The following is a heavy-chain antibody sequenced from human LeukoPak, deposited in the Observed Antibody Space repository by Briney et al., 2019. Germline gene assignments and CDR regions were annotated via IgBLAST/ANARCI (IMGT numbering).Heavy chain of an antibody. Sequence: SETLSLTCAVYGGSFSGYYWSWIRQPPGKGLEWIGEINHSGSTNYNPSLKGRVTISVDTSKNQFSLKLSSVTAADTAVYYCARAVTMVRGVPGWFDPWGQGTLVTVSS. V-gene: IGHV4-34*01. CDR1: GGSFSGYY. D-gene: IGHD3-10*01. CDR3: ARAVTMVRGVPGWFDP. CDR2: INHSGST. J-gene: IGHJ5*02.